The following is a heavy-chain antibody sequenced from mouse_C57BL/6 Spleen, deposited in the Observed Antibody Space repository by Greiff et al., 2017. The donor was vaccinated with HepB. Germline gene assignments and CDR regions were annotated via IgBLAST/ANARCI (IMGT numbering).Heavy chain of an antibody. D-gene: IGHD1-1*01. CDR3: ARPYYYGSSQYYFDY. CDR2: ISSGSSTI. CDR1: GFTFSDYG. V-gene: IGHV5-17*01. Sequence: EVQLVESGGGLVKPGGSLKLSCAASGFTFSDYGMHWVRQAPEKGLEWVAYISSGSSTIYYADTVKGRFTISRDNAKNTLFLQMTSLRSEDTAMYYCARPYYYGSSQYYFDYWGQGTTLTVSS. J-gene: IGHJ2*01.